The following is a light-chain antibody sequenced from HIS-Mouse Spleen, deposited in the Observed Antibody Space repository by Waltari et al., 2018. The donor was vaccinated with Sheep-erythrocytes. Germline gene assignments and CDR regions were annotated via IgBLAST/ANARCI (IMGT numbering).Light chain of an antibody. CDR2: EGS. Sequence: QSALTQPASVSGSPGQSITISCPGPSRSVGSSTLVSWYQQHPGKAPKLMIYEGSKRPSGVSNRFSGSKSGNTASLTISGLQAEDEADYYCCSYAGSSTPWVFGGGTKLTVL. J-gene: IGLJ3*02. V-gene: IGLV2-23*01. CDR1: SRSVGSSTL. CDR3: CSYAGSSTPWV.